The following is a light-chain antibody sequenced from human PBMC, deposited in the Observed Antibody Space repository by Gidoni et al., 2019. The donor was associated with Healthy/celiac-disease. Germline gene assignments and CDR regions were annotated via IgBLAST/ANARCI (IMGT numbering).Light chain of an antibody. CDR2: EVS. CDR3: SSYAGSNNFVV. CDR1: SSDVGGYNY. V-gene: IGLV2-8*01. Sequence: QSALPQPPSASGSPGQSVTISCTGTSSDVGGYNYVSWYQQHPGKAPKLMIDEVSKRPSGVPDRFSGSKSGNTASLTVSGLQAEDEADYYCSSYAGSNNFVVFGGGTKLTVL. J-gene: IGLJ2*01.